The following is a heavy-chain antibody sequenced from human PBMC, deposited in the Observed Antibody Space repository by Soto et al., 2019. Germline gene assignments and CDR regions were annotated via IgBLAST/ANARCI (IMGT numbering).Heavy chain of an antibody. J-gene: IGHJ4*02. V-gene: IGHV3-23*01. CDR1: GFTFSSYA. CDR3: AKVGLVTMVRGGNDY. D-gene: IGHD3-10*01. CDR2: ISGSGGST. Sequence: GGSLRLSCAASGFTFSSYAMSWVRQAPGKGLEWVSAISGSGGSTYYADSVKGRFTISRGNSKNTLYLQMNSLRAEDTAVYYCAKVGLVTMVRGGNDYWGQGTLVTVSS.